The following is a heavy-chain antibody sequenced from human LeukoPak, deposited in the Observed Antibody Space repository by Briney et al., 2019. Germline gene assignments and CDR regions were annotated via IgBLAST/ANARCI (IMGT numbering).Heavy chain of an antibody. V-gene: IGHV4-39*07. CDR1: GGSISSSSYY. CDR3: ARETVFLRGGDCFDY. Sequence: PSETLSLTCTVSGGSISSSSYYWGWIRQPPGKGLEWIGRIYTSGSTNYNPSLKSRVTMSVDTSKNQFSHKLRSVTAADTAVYYCARETVFLRGGDCFDYWGQGTLVTVSS. J-gene: IGHJ4*02. D-gene: IGHD2-21*01. CDR2: IYTSGST.